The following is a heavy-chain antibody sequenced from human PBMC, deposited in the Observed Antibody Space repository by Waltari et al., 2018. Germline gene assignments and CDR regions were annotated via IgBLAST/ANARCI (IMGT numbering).Heavy chain of an antibody. D-gene: IGHD4-17*01. CDR3: ARAGEDTVTIFDY. Sequence: QLQLQESGSGLVKPSQTLSLTCAVSGGSISSGGYSWSWIRQPPGKGLEWIGYTYHSGSTYSNPPLKSRVTISVDRSKNQFSLKLSSVTAADTAVYYCARAGEDTVTIFDYWGQGTLVTVSS. CDR1: GGSISSGGYS. V-gene: IGHV4-30-2*01. J-gene: IGHJ4*02. CDR2: TYHSGST.